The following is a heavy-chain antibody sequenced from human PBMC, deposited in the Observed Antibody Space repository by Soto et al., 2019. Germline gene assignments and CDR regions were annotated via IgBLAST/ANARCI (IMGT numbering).Heavy chain of an antibody. CDR2: INPSGGST. Sequence: QVQLVQSGAEVKKPGASVKVSCKASGYTFTSYYMHWVRQAPGQGLEWMGIINPSGGSTSYAQKFQGRVTMTRDTSTSTVYMELSSLRSEDTAVYYCARGRGVVAVPGWFDSWGQGTLVTVSS. CDR1: GYTFTSYY. V-gene: IGHV1-46*03. J-gene: IGHJ5*01. D-gene: IGHD2-15*01. CDR3: ARGRGVVAVPGWFDS.